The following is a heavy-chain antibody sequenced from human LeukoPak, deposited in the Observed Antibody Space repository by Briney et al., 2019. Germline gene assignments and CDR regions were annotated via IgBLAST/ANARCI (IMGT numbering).Heavy chain of an antibody. V-gene: IGHV4-61*05. J-gene: IGHJ4*02. CDR3: ARRDQRAGFFDY. CDR2: IYYSGST. CDR1: GGSISSSSFS. Sequence: SETLSLTCSVSGGSISSSSFSWAWIRQPPGKGLEWIGYIYYSGSTYYNPSLKSRVTVSLDTSKNQFSLRLNSVTAADTAVYFCARRDQRAGFFDYWGQGTLVTVSS.